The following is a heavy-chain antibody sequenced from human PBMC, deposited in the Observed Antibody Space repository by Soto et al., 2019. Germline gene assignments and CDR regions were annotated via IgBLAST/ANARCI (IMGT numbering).Heavy chain of an antibody. J-gene: IGHJ5*02. CDR3: AREMGACSDSSCYPGPYDS. CDR2: ITSKSTTI. CDR1: GFTFTSYS. Sequence: GALRLSCAASGFTFTSYSMNWVRQAPGQGLEWVSYITSKSTTIKYADSVKGRFTVSRDNAKNSLYLQLNSLRDEDTAVYYCAREMGACSDSSCYPGPYDSWGQGTLVTVSS. V-gene: IGHV3-48*02. D-gene: IGHD3-16*01.